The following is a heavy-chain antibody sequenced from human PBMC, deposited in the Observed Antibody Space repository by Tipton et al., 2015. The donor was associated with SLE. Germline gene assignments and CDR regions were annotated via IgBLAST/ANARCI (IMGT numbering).Heavy chain of an antibody. CDR3: ARGGYSSGRGWFDP. V-gene: IGHV3-48*01. J-gene: IGHJ5*02. CDR2: ISSGSSTI. Sequence: GSLRLSCAASGFTFSSYSMNWVSQAPGKGLEWVSYISSGSSTIYYADSVKGRFTISRDNAKNSLYLQMNSLRAEDTAVYYCARGGYSSGRGWFDPWGQGTLVTVSS. CDR1: GFTFSSYS. D-gene: IGHD6-19*01.